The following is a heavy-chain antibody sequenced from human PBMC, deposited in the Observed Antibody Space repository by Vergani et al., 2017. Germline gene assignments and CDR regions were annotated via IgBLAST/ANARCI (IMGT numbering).Heavy chain of an antibody. CDR2: MNPNSGNT. D-gene: IGHD3-3*01. CDR1: GYTFTSYD. CDR3: ARDRTIFGVVILTLDY. V-gene: IGHV1-8*01. J-gene: IGHJ4*02. Sequence: QVQLVQSGAEVKTPGASVTVSCKASGYTFTSYDINWVRQATGQGLEWMGWMNPNSGNTGYAQKFQGRVTMTRNTSISTAYMELSSLRSEDTAVYYCARDRTIFGVVILTLDYWGQGTLVTVSS.